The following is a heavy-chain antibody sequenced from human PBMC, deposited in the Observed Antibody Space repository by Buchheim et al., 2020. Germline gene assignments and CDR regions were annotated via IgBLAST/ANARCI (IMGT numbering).Heavy chain of an antibody. CDR2: ISSSGSTI. CDR3: ARDYIFDSSGYYQGYYYGMDV. J-gene: IGHJ6*02. D-gene: IGHD3-22*01. V-gene: IGHV3-48*03. Sequence: EVQLVESGGGLVQPGGSLRLSCAASGFTFSSYEMNWVRQAPGKGLGWVSYISSSGSTIYYADSVKGRFTISRDNAKNSLYLQMNSLRAEDTAVYYCARDYIFDSSGYYQGYYYGMDVWGQGTT. CDR1: GFTFSSYE.